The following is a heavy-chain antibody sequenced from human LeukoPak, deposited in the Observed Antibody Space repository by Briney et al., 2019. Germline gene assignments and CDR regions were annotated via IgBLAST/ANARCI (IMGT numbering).Heavy chain of an antibody. Sequence: GGSLRLSCAASGFTFSSYSMNWVRQAPGKGLEWVSSISSSSSYIYYADSVKGRFTISRDNAKNSLYLQMNSLRAEDTAVYYCARWGLGVVTAPYYYYGMDVWGQGTTVTVSS. J-gene: IGHJ6*02. D-gene: IGHD2-21*02. CDR2: ISSSSSYI. V-gene: IGHV3-21*01. CDR1: GFTFSSYS. CDR3: ARWGLGVVTAPYYYYGMDV.